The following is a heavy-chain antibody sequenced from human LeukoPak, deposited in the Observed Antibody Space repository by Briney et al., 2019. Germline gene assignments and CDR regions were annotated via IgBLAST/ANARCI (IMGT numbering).Heavy chain of an antibody. CDR3: ARANYYGSGTFY. V-gene: IGHV4-59*12. J-gene: IGHJ4*02. D-gene: IGHD3-10*01. CDR1: GGSISSYY. CDR2: IYYSGIST. Sequence: SETLSLTCTVSGGSISSYYWSWIRQPPGKGLEWIGYIYYSGISTNYNPSLKSRVTISVDTSKNQFSLKLSSVTAADTAVYYCARANYYGSGTFYWGQGTLVTVSS.